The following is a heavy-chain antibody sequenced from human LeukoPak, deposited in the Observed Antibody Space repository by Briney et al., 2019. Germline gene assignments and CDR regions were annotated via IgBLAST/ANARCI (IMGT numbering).Heavy chain of an antibody. CDR3: ANPRYDSSGYYYVD. CDR2: INGGSGNT. Sequence: GSVKVSCKASGYTFTDYTMHWLRPAPGQRLDWMGWINGGSGNTKYSPEFQGRVTITRDTSASTAYMELSSLRSEDTAVYYCANPRYDSSGYYYVDWGQGTLVTVSS. J-gene: IGHJ4*02. D-gene: IGHD3-22*01. V-gene: IGHV1-3*01. CDR1: GYTFTDYT.